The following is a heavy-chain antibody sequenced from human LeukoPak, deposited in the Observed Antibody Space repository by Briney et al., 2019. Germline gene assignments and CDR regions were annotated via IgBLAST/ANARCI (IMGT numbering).Heavy chain of an antibody. CDR1: GYTFTSYY. CDR3: ARDLSGIYDFWSGYYRGGVSGYYYFMDV. CDR2: INPSGGST. Sequence: ASVKVSCKASGYTFTSYYMHWVRQAPGQGLEWMGIINPSGGSTSYAQKFQGRVTMTRDMSTSTVYMELSSLRSEDTAVYYCARDLSGIYDFWSGYYRGGVSGYYYFMDVWGKGTTVTISS. D-gene: IGHD3-3*01. J-gene: IGHJ6*03. V-gene: IGHV1-46*01.